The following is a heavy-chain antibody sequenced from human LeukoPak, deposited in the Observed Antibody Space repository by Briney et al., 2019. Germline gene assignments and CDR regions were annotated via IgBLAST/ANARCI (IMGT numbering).Heavy chain of an antibody. D-gene: IGHD6-25*01. Sequence: PSETLSLTCSVSGVSISNYYWTWIRQPPGKGLEWIGYIYSSGITNYNPSLKSRVTMSVDTSKNQFSLKLSSVTAADTAVFYCARSLGYFDLWGQGSLVTVSS. CDR2: IYSSGIT. CDR1: GVSISNYY. CDR3: ARSLGYFDL. V-gene: IGHV4-4*08. J-gene: IGHJ5*02.